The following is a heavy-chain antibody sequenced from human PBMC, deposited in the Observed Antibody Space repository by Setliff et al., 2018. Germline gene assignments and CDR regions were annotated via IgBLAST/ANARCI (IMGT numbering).Heavy chain of an antibody. J-gene: IGHJ4*02. V-gene: IGHV3-7*01. CDR3: ARDRGGGLYDY. CDR1: GFFFSIFW. Sequence: RLSCAGSGFFFSIFWMSWVRQAPGKGLEWVATIKQDGSEKFYVDSVKGRFTISRDNAKNSLYLQMDSLRVEDTAMYFCARDRGGGLYDYWGRGTLVTVSS. CDR2: IKQDGSEK. D-gene: IGHD3-16*01.